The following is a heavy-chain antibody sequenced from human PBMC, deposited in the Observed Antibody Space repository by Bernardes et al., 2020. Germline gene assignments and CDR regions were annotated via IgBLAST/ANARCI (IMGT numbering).Heavy chain of an antibody. V-gene: IGHV3-73*01. CDR2: IRSKANSYAT. Sequence: GSLIRSCAASGFTFSGSAMHWVRQASGQGLEWVGRIRSKANSYATAYAASVKGRFTISRDDSKNTAYLQMNSLKTEDTAVYYCTVSLGDMDVWGKGTTVTVSS. D-gene: IGHD3-16*01. CDR3: TVSLGDMDV. J-gene: IGHJ6*03. CDR1: GFTFSGSA.